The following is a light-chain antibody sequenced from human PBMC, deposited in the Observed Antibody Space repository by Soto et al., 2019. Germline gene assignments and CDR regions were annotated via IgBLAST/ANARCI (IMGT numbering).Light chain of an antibody. Sequence: QAVVTQPPSVSGAPGQRVTISCTGSSSNIGAGYDVHWYQQLPGTAPKLLIYGNSNRPSGVPDRFSGSKSGTSASLAITVLQAEDEADYYCQSYDSSLSEVFGGGTKLTVL. J-gene: IGLJ2*01. CDR3: QSYDSSLSEV. CDR2: GNS. CDR1: SSNIGAGYD. V-gene: IGLV1-40*01.